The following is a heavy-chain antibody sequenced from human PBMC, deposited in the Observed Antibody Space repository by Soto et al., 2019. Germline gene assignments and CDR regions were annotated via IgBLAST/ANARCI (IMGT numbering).Heavy chain of an antibody. CDR2: SIPIFGTA. CDR3: ARGRGYSGDDHYYYFDMDV. D-gene: IGHD5-12*01. V-gene: IGHV1-69*01. CDR1: GGAFNNYP. Sequence: QVQLVQSGAEVKNPGSSVKVSCKAAGGAFNNYPITWVRQAPGQGLEWMGGSIPIFGTANYAQKLQGRVTISVDESTSTAYMELSSLRSEDTAVYYCARGRGYSGDDHYYYFDMDVWGQGTTVTVSS. J-gene: IGHJ6*02.